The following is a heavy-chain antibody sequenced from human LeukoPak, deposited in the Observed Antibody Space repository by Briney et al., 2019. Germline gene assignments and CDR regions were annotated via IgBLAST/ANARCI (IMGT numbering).Heavy chain of an antibody. V-gene: IGHV4-59*01. CDR1: GDSTTTYY. CDR2: VYKSGHI. D-gene: IGHD3-10*01. CDR3: ARVPPIWFGELYPDY. Sequence: SETLSLTCSVSGDSTTTYYWSWIRQSPGKGLEWLGYVYKSGHIDYNPSLRSRVTVSLDRSKTQVSLRLSSVTAADTAVYYCARVPPIWFGELYPDYWGQGTLVTVSS. J-gene: IGHJ4*02.